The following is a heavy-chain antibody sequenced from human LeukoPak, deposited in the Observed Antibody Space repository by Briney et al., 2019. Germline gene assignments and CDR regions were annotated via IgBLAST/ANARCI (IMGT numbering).Heavy chain of an antibody. Sequence: SETLSLTCTVSGGSISSGGYYWSWIRQHPGKGLEWIGYIYYSGSTNYNPSLKSRVTISIDTSKNQFSLKLSSVTAADTAVYYCARDRVRGSSNPYFDYWGQGTLVTVSS. CDR2: IYYSGST. CDR1: GGSISSGGYY. V-gene: IGHV4-61*08. CDR3: ARDRVRGSSNPYFDY. D-gene: IGHD1-26*01. J-gene: IGHJ4*02.